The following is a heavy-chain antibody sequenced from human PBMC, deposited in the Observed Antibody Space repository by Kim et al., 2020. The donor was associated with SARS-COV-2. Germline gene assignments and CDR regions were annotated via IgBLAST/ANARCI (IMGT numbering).Heavy chain of an antibody. CDR3: ARGTWGGGGWGYGSGQYNRFDP. CDR2: INPSGGST. D-gene: IGHD3-10*01. CDR1: GYTFTSSH. Sequence: ASVKVSCKASGYTFTSSHIQWVRQAPGRGLEWMGVINPSGGSTTYAQKLQGRVIMTRDTSTGTVYMELSSLRSEDTALYYCARGTWGGGGWGYGSGQYNRFDPWGQGTLVTVSS. J-gene: IGHJ5*02. V-gene: IGHV1-46*03.